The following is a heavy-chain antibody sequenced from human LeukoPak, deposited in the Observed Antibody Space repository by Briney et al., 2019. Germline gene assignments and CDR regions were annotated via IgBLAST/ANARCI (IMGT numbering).Heavy chain of an antibody. Sequence: KSGGSLRLSCAASGFTFSSYSMNWVRQAPGKGLEWVSSISSSSSYIYYADSVKGRFTISRDNAKNSLYLQMNSLRAEDTAVYYCARDGSYYDFWSGRPYFDYWGQGTLVTVSS. CDR1: GFTFSSYS. J-gene: IGHJ4*02. CDR3: ARDGSYYDFWSGRPYFDY. D-gene: IGHD3-3*01. V-gene: IGHV3-21*01. CDR2: ISSSSSYI.